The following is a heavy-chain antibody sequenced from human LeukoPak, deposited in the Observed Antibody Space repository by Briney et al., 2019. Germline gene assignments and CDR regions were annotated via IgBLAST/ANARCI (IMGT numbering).Heavy chain of an antibody. CDR3: ASPIWFGELHHYYYYYGMDV. D-gene: IGHD3-10*01. Sequence: GGSLRLSCAASGFTFSDYYMSWIRQAPGKGLEWVSYISSSGSTIYYADSVKGRFTISRDNAKNSLYLQMNSLRAEDTAVYYCASPIWFGELHHYYYYYGMDVWGQGTTVTVSS. J-gene: IGHJ6*02. CDR2: ISSSGSTI. V-gene: IGHV3-11*01. CDR1: GFTFSDYY.